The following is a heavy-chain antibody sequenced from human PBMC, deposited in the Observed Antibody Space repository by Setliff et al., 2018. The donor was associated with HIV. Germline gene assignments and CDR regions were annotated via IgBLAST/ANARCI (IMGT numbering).Heavy chain of an antibody. Sequence: SETLSLTCTVSGGSISSGGYYWSWIRQSGGKGLEWIGRIYASGKTTFNPSLKSRVRMSVDTSKNQFSLKLTSVTASDTAVYYCARGNNDLESFDYWGQGALVTVSS. D-gene: IGHD3-3*01. CDR2: IYASGKT. J-gene: IGHJ4*02. CDR3: ARGNNDLESFDY. CDR1: GGSISSGGYY. V-gene: IGHV4-61*02.